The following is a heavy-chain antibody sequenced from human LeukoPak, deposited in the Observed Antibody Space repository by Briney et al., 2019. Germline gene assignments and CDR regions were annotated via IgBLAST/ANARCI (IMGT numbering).Heavy chain of an antibody. V-gene: IGHV3-23*01. Sequence: PGGSLRLSCTASGFTFNSYTMSWVRQAPGRGMEWISAIVGRGDVTDHADSVKGRFTVSRDNSRNTLYLQMNSLRVEDTAVYYCVKSSGDWPSPFDYWGQGTLVTVSS. CDR3: VKSSGDWPSPFDY. J-gene: IGHJ4*02. D-gene: IGHD2-21*02. CDR1: GFTFNSYT. CDR2: IVGRGDVT.